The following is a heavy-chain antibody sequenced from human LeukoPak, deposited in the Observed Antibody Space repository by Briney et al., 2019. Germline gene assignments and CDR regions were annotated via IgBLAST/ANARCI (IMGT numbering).Heavy chain of an antibody. Sequence: SGGSLRLSCAASGFRFSSNWMSWIRQPPGKGLEWIGEINHSGSTNYNPSLKSRVTISVDTSKNQFSLKLSSVTAADTAVYYCARGTYSGSYGYWGQGTLVTVSS. CDR2: INHSGST. J-gene: IGHJ4*02. CDR3: ARGTYSGSYGY. V-gene: IGHV4-34*01. D-gene: IGHD1-26*01. CDR1: GFRFSSNW.